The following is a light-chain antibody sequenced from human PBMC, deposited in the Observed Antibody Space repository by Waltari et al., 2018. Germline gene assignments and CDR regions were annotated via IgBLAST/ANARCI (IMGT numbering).Light chain of an antibody. Sequence: EIVMTQSPATLSVSPVERATLSCRARQSVSSNLAWYQQKPGQAPRLLIYGASTRATGIPARFSGSGSGTEFTLTISSLQSEDFAVYYCQQYNNWPITFGQGTRLEIK. CDR3: QQYNNWPIT. V-gene: IGKV3-15*01. CDR2: GAS. J-gene: IGKJ5*01. CDR1: QSVSSN.